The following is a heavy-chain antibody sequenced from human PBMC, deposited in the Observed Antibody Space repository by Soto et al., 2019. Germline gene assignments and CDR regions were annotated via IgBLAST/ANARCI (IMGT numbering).Heavy chain of an antibody. CDR2: ISSNGGST. V-gene: IGHV3-64*01. Sequence: GGSLRLSCAASGFTFSSYVMHWVLQAPGKGLEYVSAISSNGGSTYYANSVKGRFTISRDNSKNTMYLQMGSLRAEDMAVYYCARGAYGSERSFFDYRGQGTLVTVSS. D-gene: IGHD3-10*01. CDR3: ARGAYGSERSFFDY. J-gene: IGHJ4*02. CDR1: GFTFSSYV.